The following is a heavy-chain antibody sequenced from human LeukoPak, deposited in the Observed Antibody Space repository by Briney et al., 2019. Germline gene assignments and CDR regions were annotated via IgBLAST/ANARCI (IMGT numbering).Heavy chain of an antibody. V-gene: IGHV3-30-3*01. D-gene: IGHD6-13*01. CDR3: ARDRSPIAAAALDY. CDR2: ISYDGSNK. Sequence: GGSLRLSCAASGFTFSSYAMHWVRQAPGKGLEWVAVISYDGSNKYYADSVKGRFTISRDNSKNTLYLQMNSLRAEDTAAYYCARDRSPIAAAALDYWGQGTLVTVSS. CDR1: GFTFSSYA. J-gene: IGHJ4*02.